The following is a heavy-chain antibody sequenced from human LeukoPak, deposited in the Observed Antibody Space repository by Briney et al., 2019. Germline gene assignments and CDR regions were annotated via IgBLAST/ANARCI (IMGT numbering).Heavy chain of an antibody. CDR1: GGSISSYY. V-gene: IGHV4-59*01. Sequence: KPSETLSLTCTVSGGSISSYYWSWLRQPPGKGLEWIGYIHYSGSTSYNTSLKSRVTISVDTSKNQISLKVRSATAADTAVYYCARTTEDCSSTSCYQYWFDPWGQGTLVTVSS. CDR3: ARTTEDCSSTSCYQYWFDP. J-gene: IGHJ5*02. CDR2: IHYSGST. D-gene: IGHD2-2*01.